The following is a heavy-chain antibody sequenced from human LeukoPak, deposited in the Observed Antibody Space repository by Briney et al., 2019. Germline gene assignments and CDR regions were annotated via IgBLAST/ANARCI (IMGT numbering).Heavy chain of an antibody. V-gene: IGHV5-51*01. J-gene: IGHJ4*02. CDR1: GYSFTTYW. D-gene: IGHD3-10*01. CDR2: IYLGDSDT. Sequence: GESLKISCKGSGYSFTTYWIGWVRQMPGKGLEWMGIIYLGDSDTRYSPSFQGQVTISAAKSISTAYLQWSSLKASDTAMYYCARRATMVRGIINPSDYWGQGTLVTVSS. CDR3: ARRATMVRGIINPSDY.